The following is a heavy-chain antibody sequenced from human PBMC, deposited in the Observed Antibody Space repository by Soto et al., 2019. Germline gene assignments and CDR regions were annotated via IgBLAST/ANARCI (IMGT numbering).Heavy chain of an antibody. CDR1: GGTFSSYT. V-gene: IGHV1-69*02. Sequence: QVQLVQSGAEVNKPGSSVKVSCKASGGTFSSYTISWVRQAPGQGLEWMGRIIPILGIANYAQKLQGRVTITADKSTSTAYMELSSLRSEDTAVYYCARDYYDSSGYYWRYNAFDIWGQGTMVTVSS. CDR3: ARDYYDSSGYYWRYNAFDI. D-gene: IGHD3-22*01. J-gene: IGHJ3*02. CDR2: IIPILGIA.